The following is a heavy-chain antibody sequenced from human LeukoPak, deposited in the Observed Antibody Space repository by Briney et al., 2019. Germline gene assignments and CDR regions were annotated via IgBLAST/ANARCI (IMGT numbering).Heavy chain of an antibody. J-gene: IGHJ4*02. CDR3: ARVAVLYSSSWVPGY. CDR1: GYTFTTYG. D-gene: IGHD6-13*01. CDR2: ISPYHGNT. Sequence: ASVKVSCKTSGYTFTTYGINWVRQAPGQGLEWMGWISPYHGNTKYAYGLQGRVTMTRNTSISTAYMELSSLRSEDTAVYYCARVAVLYSSSWVPGYWGQGTLVTVSS. V-gene: IGHV1-18*01.